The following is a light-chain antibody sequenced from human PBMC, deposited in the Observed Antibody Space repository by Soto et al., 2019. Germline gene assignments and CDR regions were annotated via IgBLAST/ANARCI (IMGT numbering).Light chain of an antibody. CDR2: GAS. J-gene: IGKJ2*01. Sequence: EIVLTQSPGTLSLSPGERATLSCRASQSVSSSYLAWYQQKPGQAPRLLIYGASSMATGIPDRFSGSGSGTDFTLTISSLEPDDFAVDYCQQYGSSRYTFGQGAKLEIK. V-gene: IGKV3-20*01. CDR1: QSVSSSY. CDR3: QQYGSSRYT.